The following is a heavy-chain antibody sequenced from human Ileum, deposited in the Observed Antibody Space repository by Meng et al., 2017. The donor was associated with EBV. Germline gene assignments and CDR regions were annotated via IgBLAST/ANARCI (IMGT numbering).Heavy chain of an antibody. CDR2: VYNRGDT. Sequence: QPSESGTGRGRPSGSLSLTRTVVGDSISTESWCGWGRQPPGKWLEWIGEVYNRGDTNYNPSLKSRVDISVDKSQTQCYLSLFSVTAADTAVYYCGRDQGRELINHWGQGTLVTVSS. J-gene: IGHJ4*02. CDR1: GDSISTESW. CDR3: GRDQGRELINH. D-gene: IGHD1-7*01. V-gene: IGHV4-4*02.